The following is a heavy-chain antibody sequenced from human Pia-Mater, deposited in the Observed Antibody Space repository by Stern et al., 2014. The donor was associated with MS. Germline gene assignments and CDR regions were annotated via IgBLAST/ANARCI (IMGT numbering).Heavy chain of an antibody. V-gene: IGHV1-18*01. J-gene: IGHJ4*02. CDR3: ARDAFGLPAGHFDF. Sequence: QVQLVQSGAEVKKPGASVKVSCKASGYTFTSFGVSWVRQAPGQGLEWMGWISGYTGNTGYSQKFQGRVTMTTDTSTNTAYMELRSLRSDDTAIYYCARDAFGLPAGHFDFWGQGALVTVSS. CDR2: ISGYTGNT. D-gene: IGHD2-2*01. CDR1: GYTFTSFG.